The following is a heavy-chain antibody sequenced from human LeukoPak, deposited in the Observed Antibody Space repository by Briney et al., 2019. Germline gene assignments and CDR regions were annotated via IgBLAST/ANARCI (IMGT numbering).Heavy chain of an antibody. J-gene: IGHJ6*03. CDR2: IYSGGST. V-gene: IGHV3-53*01. CDR3: AREGSLGASNYYYYYMAV. D-gene: IGHD3-10*01. CDR1: GFTVSSNY. Sequence: GGSLRLSCAASGFTVSSNYMSWVRQAPGKGLEWVSVIYSGGSTYYADSVKGRFTISRDNSKNTLYLQMNSLRAEDTAVYYCAREGSLGASNYYYYYMAVWGKGTTVTVSS.